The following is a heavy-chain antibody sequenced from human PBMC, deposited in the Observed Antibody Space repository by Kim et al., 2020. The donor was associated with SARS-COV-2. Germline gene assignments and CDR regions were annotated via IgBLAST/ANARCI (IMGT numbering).Heavy chain of an antibody. CDR3: AKITRGRGIEY. V-gene: IGHV3-72*01. CDR1: GFTFTDHR. D-gene: IGHD1-26*01. J-gene: IGHJ4*02. Sequence: GGSLRLSCAASGFTFTDHRIDWVRQAPGKGLEWVGRSRDKTNSYTTEYAASVKGRFTISRDVSKNSLYLQMDSLKTEDTAVYYCAKITRGRGIEYWGQGTLVTVSS. CDR2: SRDKTNSYTT.